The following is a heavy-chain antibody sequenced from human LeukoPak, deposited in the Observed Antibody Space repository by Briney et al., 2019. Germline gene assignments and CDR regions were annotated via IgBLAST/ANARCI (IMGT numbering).Heavy chain of an antibody. CDR1: GGSFSGYY. J-gene: IGHJ4*02. D-gene: IGHD3-10*01. CDR3: ASGCPLPDYYGSGSYSDY. V-gene: IGHV4-34*01. CDR2: INHSGST. Sequence: SSETLSLTCAVYGGSFSGYYWSWIRQPPGKGLEWIGEINHSGSTNYNPSLKSRVTISVDTSKNQFSLKLSSVTAADTAVYYCASGCPLPDYYGSGSYSDYWGQGTLVTVSS.